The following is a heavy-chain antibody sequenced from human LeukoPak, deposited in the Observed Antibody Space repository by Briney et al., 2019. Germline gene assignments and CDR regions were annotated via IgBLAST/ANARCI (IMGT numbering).Heavy chain of an antibody. V-gene: IGHV1-69*13. D-gene: IGHD4-17*01. Sequence: ASVKVSCKASGGTFSSYAISWVRQAPGQGLEWMGGIIPIFGTANYAQKFQGRVTITADESTGTAYTELSSLRSEDTAVYYCARVRLIGNDYAHYFDYWGQGTLVTVSS. J-gene: IGHJ4*02. CDR2: IIPIFGTA. CDR3: ARVRLIGNDYAHYFDY. CDR1: GGTFSSYA.